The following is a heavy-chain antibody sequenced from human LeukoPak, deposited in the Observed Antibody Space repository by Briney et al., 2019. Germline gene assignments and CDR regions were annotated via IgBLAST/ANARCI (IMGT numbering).Heavy chain of an antibody. V-gene: IGHV3-49*04. CDR2: IRSKAYGGTT. Sequence: GGSLRLSCTASGFTFGDYAMSWVRQAPGKGLEWVGFIRSKAYGGTTEYAASVKGRFTISRDDSKSIAYLQMNSLKTEDTAVYYCTRARYRPNYYYYYYMDVWGKGTTVTISS. CDR1: GFTFGDYA. D-gene: IGHD1-1*01. J-gene: IGHJ6*03. CDR3: TRARYRPNYYYYYYMDV.